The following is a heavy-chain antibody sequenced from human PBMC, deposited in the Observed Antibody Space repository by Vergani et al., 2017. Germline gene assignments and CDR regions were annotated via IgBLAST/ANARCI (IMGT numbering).Heavy chain of an antibody. V-gene: IGHV3-21*01. D-gene: IGHD3-9*01. J-gene: IGHJ4*02. CDR3: ASRFGIVYDIFRGTQYFFDF. CDR1: GFTFSHYS. Sequence: EVQMVESGGVLVKPGGSLRLSCVASGFTFSHYSMNWVRQAPGKGLKWVSSISGNNDDVYYADSVKGRFTISRDNAKNSLYLDMSSLRAEDTTVYYCASRFGIVYDIFRGTQYFFDFWRQGTLVTVS. CDR2: ISGNNDDV.